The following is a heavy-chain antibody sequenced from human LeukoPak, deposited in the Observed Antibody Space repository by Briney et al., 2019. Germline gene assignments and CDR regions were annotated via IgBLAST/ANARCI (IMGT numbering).Heavy chain of an antibody. CDR3: ARVDYGGNWDY. CDR2: IIPIFGTA. V-gene: IGHV1-69*01. J-gene: IGHJ4*02. Sequence: SVKVSCKASGGTFSSYAISWVRQAPGQGLEWMGGIIPIFGTANYAQKFQGRVAITADEPTSTAYMELSSLRSEDTAVYYCARVDYGGNWDYWGQGTLVTVSS. CDR1: GGTFSSYA. D-gene: IGHD4-23*01.